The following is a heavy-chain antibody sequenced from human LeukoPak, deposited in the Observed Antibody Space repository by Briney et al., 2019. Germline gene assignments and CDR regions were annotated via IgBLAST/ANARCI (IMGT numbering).Heavy chain of an antibody. CDR2: INPSGGST. J-gene: IGHJ4*02. CDR3: ARGGLGATYYDSSGYSLRYFDY. D-gene: IGHD3-22*01. Sequence: GASVKVSCKASGYTFTSYYMHWVRQAPGQGLEWMGIINPSGGSTSYAQKFQGRVTMTRDMSTSTVYMELSSLRSEDTAVYYCARGGLGATYYDSSGYSLRYFDYWGQGTLVTVSS. V-gene: IGHV1-46*01. CDR1: GYTFTSYY.